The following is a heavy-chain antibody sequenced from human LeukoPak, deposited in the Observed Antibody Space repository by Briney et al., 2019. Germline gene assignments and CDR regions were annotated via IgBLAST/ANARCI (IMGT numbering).Heavy chain of an antibody. D-gene: IGHD3-10*01. J-gene: IGHJ5*02. V-gene: IGHV3-21*01. CDR2: ISSSSSYI. CDR3: ARGALYYYGPGSYFVPS. CDR1: GFTFSSYS. Sequence: GGSLRLSCAASGFTFSSYSMNWVRQAPGKGLEWVSSISSSSSYIYYADSVKGRFTISRDNAKNTLYLQMNNLRPEDTAVYYCARGALYYYGPGSYFVPSWGQGTLVTVSS.